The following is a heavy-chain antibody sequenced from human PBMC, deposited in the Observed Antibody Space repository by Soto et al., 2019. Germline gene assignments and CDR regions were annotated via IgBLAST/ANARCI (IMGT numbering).Heavy chain of an antibody. J-gene: IGHJ4*02. CDR1: GYTFTSYA. CDR3: AGGPELVYSDGLAADC. D-gene: IGHD5-18*01. Sequence: ASVKVSCKASGYTFTSYAMHWVRQAPGQRLEWMGWINAGNGNTKYSQKFQGRVTITRDTSASTAYMELSSLRSEDTAVYYCAGGPELVYSDGLAADCWSQGSQV. V-gene: IGHV1-3*01. CDR2: INAGNGNT.